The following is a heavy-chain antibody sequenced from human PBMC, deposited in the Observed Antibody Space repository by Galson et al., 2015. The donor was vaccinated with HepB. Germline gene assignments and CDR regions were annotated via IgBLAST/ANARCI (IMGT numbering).Heavy chain of an antibody. J-gene: IGHJ3*02. V-gene: IGHV1-46*04. Sequence: SVKVSCKASGYTFTSYYMHWVRQAPGQGLEWMGIINPSGGSTNYAQKLQGRVTMTRDTSTSTVYMELSSLRSEDTAVYYCARDGYYYDSSGYDAFDIWGQGTMVTVSS. CDR3: ARDGYYYDSSGYDAFDI. CDR2: INPSGGST. D-gene: IGHD3-22*01. CDR1: GYTFTSYY.